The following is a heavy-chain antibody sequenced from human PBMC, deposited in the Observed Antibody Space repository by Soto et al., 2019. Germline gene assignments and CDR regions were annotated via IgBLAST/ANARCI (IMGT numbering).Heavy chain of an antibody. V-gene: IGHV3-11*06. D-gene: IGHD3-9*01. CDR1: GFTFSDYY. CDR2: ISSSSSYT. CDR3: ERYPSIWDYYGMDV. J-gene: IGHJ6*02. Sequence: QVQLVESGGGLVKPGGSLRLSCAASGFTFSDYYMSWIRQAPGKGLEWVSYISSSSSYTNYADSVKGRFTISRDNAKNSLYLQMNRLRAEDTAVYYCERYPSIWDYYGMDVWGQGTTVTVSS.